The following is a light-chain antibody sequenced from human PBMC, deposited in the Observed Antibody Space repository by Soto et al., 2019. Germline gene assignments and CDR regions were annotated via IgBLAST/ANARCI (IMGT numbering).Light chain of an antibody. CDR1: QSVSKY. CDR2: DAS. V-gene: IGKV3-11*01. Sequence: EIVFTQSPATLSLSTGERATLSCRASQSVSKYLAWYQQRPGQAPRLLIYDASTSATDIPARFSGSGSGTDFTLTISSLEPEDFAVYYCQQRDIWPLAFGGGTKVEIK. CDR3: QQRDIWPLA. J-gene: IGKJ4*01.